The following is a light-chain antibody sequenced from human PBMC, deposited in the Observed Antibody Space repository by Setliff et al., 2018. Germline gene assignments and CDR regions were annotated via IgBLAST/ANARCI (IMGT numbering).Light chain of an antibody. CDR3: CSYAGSYTFLYV. V-gene: IGLV2-14*03. Sequence: QSVLTQPASVSGSPGQSITITCTGSSSDIGFSDYVSWYLHHPGKAPKLIISDVTKRPSGVSSRFSGSKSGYTASLTISGLQAEDEADYYCCSYAGSYTFLYVFGTGTKVTVL. CDR2: DVT. J-gene: IGLJ1*01. CDR1: SSDIGFSDY.